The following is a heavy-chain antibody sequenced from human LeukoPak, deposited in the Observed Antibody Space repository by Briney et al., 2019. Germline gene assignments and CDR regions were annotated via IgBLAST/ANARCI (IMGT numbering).Heavy chain of an antibody. J-gene: IGHJ4*02. D-gene: IGHD3-3*01. CDR1: GFTFSSYA. CDR3: ARPHERFLEWFALDY. Sequence: GGSLRLSCAASGFTFSSYAMHWVRQAPGKGLEWVAVISYDGSNKYYADSVKGRFTISRDNSKNTLYLQMNSLRAEDTAVYYCARPHERFLEWFALDYWGQGTLVTVSS. CDR2: ISYDGSNK. V-gene: IGHV3-30-3*01.